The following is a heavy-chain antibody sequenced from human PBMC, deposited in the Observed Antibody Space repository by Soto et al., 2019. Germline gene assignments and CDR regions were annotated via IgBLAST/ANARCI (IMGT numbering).Heavy chain of an antibody. CDR1: GFTFSSYS. D-gene: IGHD4-17*01. J-gene: IGHJ4*02. CDR2: ISSSSSYI. V-gene: IGHV3-21*01. CDR3: ARSGSTVTSDVDY. Sequence: EVQLVESGGGLVKPGGSLRLSCAASGFTFSSYSMNWVRQAPGKGLEWVSSISSSSSYIYYADSVEGRFTISRDNAKNSLYLQMNSLRAEDTAVYYCARSGSTVTSDVDYWGQGTLVTVSS.